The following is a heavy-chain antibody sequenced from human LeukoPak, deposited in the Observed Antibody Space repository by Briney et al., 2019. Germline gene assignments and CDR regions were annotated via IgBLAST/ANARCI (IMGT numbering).Heavy chain of an antibody. J-gene: IGHJ4*02. V-gene: IGHV3-48*03. D-gene: IGHD5-12*01. CDR1: GFTFSSYE. CDR3: ARARYGGYAVNLFDY. Sequence: GGSLRLSCAASGFTFSSYEMNWVRQAPGKGLEWVSYISSSGSAIYYADSVKGRFTISRDNAKYSLYLQMNSLRAEDTAVYYCARARYGGYAVNLFDYWGQGTLVTVSS. CDR2: ISSSGSAI.